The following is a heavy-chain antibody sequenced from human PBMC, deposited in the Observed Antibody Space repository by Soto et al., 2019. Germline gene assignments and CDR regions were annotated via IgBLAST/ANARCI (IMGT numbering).Heavy chain of an antibody. J-gene: IGHJ4*02. CDR1: GGSISSYY. D-gene: IGHD3-9*01. Sequence: SETLSLTCTVSGGSISSYYWSWIRQPPGKGLEWIGYIYYSGSTNYNPSLKSRVTISVDTSKNQFSLKLSSVTAADTAVYYCARVRPMYDILTGYYLIPYYFDYWGQGTLVTVSS. CDR2: IYYSGST. CDR3: ARVRPMYDILTGYYLIPYYFDY. V-gene: IGHV4-59*08.